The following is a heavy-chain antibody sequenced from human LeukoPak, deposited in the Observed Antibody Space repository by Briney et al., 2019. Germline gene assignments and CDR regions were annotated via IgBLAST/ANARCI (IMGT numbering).Heavy chain of an antibody. CDR3: AKDGGYCYDGSCYYS. D-gene: IGHD2-15*01. Sequence: GGTLRLSCAASGFTFSSYGMSWVRQAPGKGLEWVSAISGSGGSTYYADSVKGRFTISRDNSKNTLYLQMNSLRAEDTAVYYCAKDGGYCYDGSCYYSWGQGTLVTVSS. J-gene: IGHJ4*02. V-gene: IGHV3-23*01. CDR2: ISGSGGST. CDR1: GFTFSSYG.